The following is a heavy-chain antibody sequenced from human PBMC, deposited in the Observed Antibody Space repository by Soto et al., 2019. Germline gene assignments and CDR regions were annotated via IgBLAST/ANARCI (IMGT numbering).Heavy chain of an antibody. J-gene: IGHJ6*02. CDR1: GFTFSSYG. V-gene: IGHV3-30*18. D-gene: IGHD4-17*01. Sequence: GGSLRFSCAASGFTFSSYGMHWVRQAPGKGLEWVAVISYDGSNKYYADSVKGRSTISRDNSKNTLYLQMNSLRAEDTAVYYCAKVRATVTTYGYYYYYGMDVWGQGTTVTVSS. CDR3: AKVRATVTTYGYYYYYGMDV. CDR2: ISYDGSNK.